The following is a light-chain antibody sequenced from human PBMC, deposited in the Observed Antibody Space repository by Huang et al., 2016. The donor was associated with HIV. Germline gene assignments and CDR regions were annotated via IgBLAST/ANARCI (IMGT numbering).Light chain of an antibody. CDR2: DAS. Sequence: IRMTQSPSSLSASTGDRVTITCRASQNVGTSLAWYQQRPGRAPVVLIYDASTLQQWIPSRLNGTGSRTVLTLTIGCLQVEVVATYYCQHSDGLSPLTFGGGT. V-gene: IGKV1-8*01. CDR3: QHSDGLSPLT. CDR1: QNVGTS. J-gene: IGKJ4*01.